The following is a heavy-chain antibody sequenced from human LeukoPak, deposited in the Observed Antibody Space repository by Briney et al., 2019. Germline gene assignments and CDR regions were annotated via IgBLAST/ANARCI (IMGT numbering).Heavy chain of an antibody. V-gene: IGHV4-59*11. CDR1: GGSISSHY. CDR3: ARDRGRGGVDF. D-gene: IGHD1-26*01. CDR2: ISYSGST. J-gene: IGHJ4*02. Sequence: SETLSLTCTVSGGSISSHYWSWIRQPPGKGLEWIGYISYSGSTNYSPSLKSRVTISVDTSKNQSSLELSSVSAADTALYYCARDRGRGGVDFWGQGTLVTVSS.